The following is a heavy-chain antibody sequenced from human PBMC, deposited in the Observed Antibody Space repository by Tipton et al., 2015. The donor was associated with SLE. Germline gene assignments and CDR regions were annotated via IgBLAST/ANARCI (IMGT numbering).Heavy chain of an antibody. CDR1: GGSLSGHY. D-gene: IGHD6-25*01. V-gene: IGHV4-59*08. CDR3: ARQDLGRAATLTFDI. Sequence: TLSLTCSVSGGSLSGHYWSWIRQTPGMRLEWIGYIYFSGSTNYNPSFSGRVTISLDRSTDQVSLHLDAVTAADTAVYFCARQDLGRAATLTFDIWGLGTLVTVSS. CDR2: IYFSGST. J-gene: IGHJ4*02.